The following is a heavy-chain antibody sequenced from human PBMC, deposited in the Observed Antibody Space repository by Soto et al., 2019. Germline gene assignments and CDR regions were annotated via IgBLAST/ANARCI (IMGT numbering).Heavy chain of an antibody. V-gene: IGHV3-30*06. CDR2: ISSDGRKE. J-gene: IGHJ6*02. CDR1: GFTFSSFG. Sequence: QVRLVESGGGVVQPGGSLRLSCVASGFTFSSFGMHWVRQAPGKGLEWVAVISSDGRKEFYTDSVKGRFTMSRDNSKNIFYLEMNSLRVEDTATYNCARVQLAGGWVLDVWGQGTTLTVSS. D-gene: IGHD1-1*01. CDR3: ARVQLAGGWVLDV.